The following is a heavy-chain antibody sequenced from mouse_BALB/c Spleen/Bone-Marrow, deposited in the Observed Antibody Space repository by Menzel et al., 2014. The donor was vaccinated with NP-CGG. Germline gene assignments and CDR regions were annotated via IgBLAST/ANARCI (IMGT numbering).Heavy chain of an antibody. V-gene: IGHV1S137*01. CDR1: GYTFTDYA. CDR2: IGTYYGDA. CDR3: AREGPWFAF. J-gene: IGHJ3*01. Sequence: SGAELVRPGVSVKISCKGSGYTFTDYAMHWVKQSHAKSLEWIGVIGTYYGDATYNQKFKTKATMTVDESSSTAYMELTRLTSEDSALYYCAREGPWFAFWGQGTLVTVSA.